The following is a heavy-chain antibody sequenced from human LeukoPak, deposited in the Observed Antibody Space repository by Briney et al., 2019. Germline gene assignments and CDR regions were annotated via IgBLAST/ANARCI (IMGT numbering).Heavy chain of an antibody. CDR1: GGSISSGGYY. CDR2: IYYSGST. CDR3: ARDGRLPGGFGYLQH. V-gene: IGHV4-31*03. D-gene: IGHD7-27*01. J-gene: IGHJ1*01. Sequence: SETLSLTCTVSGGSISSGGYYWSWIRQHPGKGLEWIGYIYYSGSTYYNPSLKSRVTISVDTSKNQFSLKLSSVTAADTAVYYCARDGRLPGGFGYLQHWGQGTLVTVSS.